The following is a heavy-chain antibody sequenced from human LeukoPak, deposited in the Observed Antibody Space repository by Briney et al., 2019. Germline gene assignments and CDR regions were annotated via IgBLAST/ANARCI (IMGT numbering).Heavy chain of an antibody. CDR3: ARGYSSGWYPGGDAFDI. CDR1: GFTFRSYG. CDR2: IWYDGSNQ. J-gene: IGHJ3*02. V-gene: IGHV3-33*01. D-gene: IGHD6-19*01. Sequence: GGSLRLSCAASGFTFRSYGMHWVRQAPGKGLEWVAVIWYDGSNQYSVDSVKGRFTISRDNSKNKLYLQMNSLRAEDTAVYYCARGYSSGWYPGGDAFDIWGQGTMVTASS.